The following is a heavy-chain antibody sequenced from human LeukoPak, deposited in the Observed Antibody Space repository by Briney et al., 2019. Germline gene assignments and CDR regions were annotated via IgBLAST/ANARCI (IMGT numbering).Heavy chain of an antibody. CDR1: GGSISSYY. Sequence: SETLSLTCTVSGGSISSYYWSWIRQPPGKGLEWIGYIYYSGSTNYNPSLKSRVTISVDTSKNQFSLKLSSVTAADTAVYYCARQYSTSWYWFDPWGQGTLVTVSS. D-gene: IGHD6-13*01. J-gene: IGHJ5*02. CDR2: IYYSGST. V-gene: IGHV4-59*08. CDR3: ARQYSTSWYWFDP.